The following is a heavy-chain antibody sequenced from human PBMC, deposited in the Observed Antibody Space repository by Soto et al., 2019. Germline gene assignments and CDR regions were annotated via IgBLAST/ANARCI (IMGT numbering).Heavy chain of an antibody. Sequence: GGSLRLSCAASGFTFSSYAMSWVRQAPGKGLEWVSAISGSGGSTYYADSVKGRITISRDNSKNTLYLQMNSLRAEDTAVYYCAKDNHCSSTSCYRSPAYYFDYCGQGTLVTVSA. J-gene: IGHJ4*02. CDR3: AKDNHCSSTSCYRSPAYYFDY. D-gene: IGHD2-2*01. CDR1: GFTFSSYA. CDR2: ISGSGGST. V-gene: IGHV3-23*01.